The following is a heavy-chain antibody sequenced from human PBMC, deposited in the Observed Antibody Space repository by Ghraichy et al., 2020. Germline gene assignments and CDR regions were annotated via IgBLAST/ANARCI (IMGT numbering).Heavy chain of an antibody. V-gene: IGHV3-11*01. CDR3: ARDRWYYDSSGYLRY. Sequence: GGSLRLSCAASGFTFSDYYMSWIRQAPGKGLEWVSYISSSGSTIYYADSVKGRFTISRDNAKNSLYLQMNSLRAEDTAVYYCARDRWYYDSSGYLRYWGQGTLVTVSS. J-gene: IGHJ4*02. CDR1: GFTFSDYY. CDR2: ISSSGSTI. D-gene: IGHD3-22*01.